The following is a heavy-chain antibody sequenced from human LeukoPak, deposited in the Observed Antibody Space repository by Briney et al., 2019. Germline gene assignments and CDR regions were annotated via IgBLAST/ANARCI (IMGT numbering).Heavy chain of an antibody. CDR1: GYTFTSYG. J-gene: IGHJ4*02. D-gene: IGHD2-8*01. CDR3: ARKYCTNGVCYGFDY. V-gene: IGHV1-18*01. CDR2: ISAYNGNT. Sequence: ASVKVSCKASGYTFTSYGISWVRQAPGQGLEWMGWISAYNGNTNYAQKLQGRVTMTTDTSTSTAYMELRGLRSDDTAVYYCARKYCTNGVCYGFDYWGQGTLVTVSS.